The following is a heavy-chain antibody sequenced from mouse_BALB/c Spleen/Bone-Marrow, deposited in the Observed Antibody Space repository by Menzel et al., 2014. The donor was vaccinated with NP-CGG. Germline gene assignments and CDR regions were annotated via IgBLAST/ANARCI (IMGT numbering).Heavy chain of an antibody. V-gene: IGHV1-67*01. Sequence: QVQLQQSGPELVRPGVSVKISCKGSGYTFTDYAMHWVKQSHAKSLEWIGVISTYSGNTNYNQKFKGKATMTVDKSSSTSYMHLDRLTAEDSANYYCARGNRYDGGWFAYWGQGTLVTVSA. D-gene: IGHD2-14*01. CDR3: ARGNRYDGGWFAY. CDR1: GYTFTDYA. J-gene: IGHJ3*01. CDR2: ISTYSGNT.